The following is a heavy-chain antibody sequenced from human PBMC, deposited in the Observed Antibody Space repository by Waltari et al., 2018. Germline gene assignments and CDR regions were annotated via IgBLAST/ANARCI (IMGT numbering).Heavy chain of an antibody. CDR1: GFIVSSTH. V-gene: IGHV3-66*02. CDR2: IDPAGST. CDR3: ATARDEYTASVFFDH. J-gene: IGHJ4*02. D-gene: IGHD5-18*01. Sequence: DVQLVESGGGLVHPGGSLRLSCAASGFIVSSTHMGWVRQAPGKGMAWVSVIDPAGSTYNADSVVGRFTISRDVSQNTLYLQMNNMRPEDTAIYYCATARDEYTASVFFDHWGQGTLVSVSS.